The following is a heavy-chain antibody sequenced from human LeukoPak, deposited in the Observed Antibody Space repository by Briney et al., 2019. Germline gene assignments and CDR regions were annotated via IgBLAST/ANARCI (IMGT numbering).Heavy chain of an antibody. Sequence: PGGSLRLSCAASGFTFSSYWMSWVRQAPGQGLEWVANIKQDGSEKYYVDSVKGRFTISRDNAKNSLYLQMNSLRAEDTAVYYCASTSYCSSTSCLSLDHWGQGTLVTVSS. CDR1: GFTFSSYW. CDR2: IKQDGSEK. D-gene: IGHD2-2*01. CDR3: ASTSYCSSTSCLSLDH. V-gene: IGHV3-7*01. J-gene: IGHJ4*02.